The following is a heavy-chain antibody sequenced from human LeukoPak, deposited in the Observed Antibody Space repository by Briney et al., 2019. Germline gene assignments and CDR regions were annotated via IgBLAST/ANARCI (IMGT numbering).Heavy chain of an antibody. CDR3: AKGRLAHDY. Sequence: HPGGSLRLSCAASGFTFSSYAMRWVRQAPGKGLEWVSAISGSGVSTYYAASVTRRFTISRDNSKTTLYLQMNSLRAEDTAVYYCAKGRLAHDYWGQGTLVTVSS. CDR1: GFTFSSYA. V-gene: IGHV3-23*01. J-gene: IGHJ4*02. CDR2: ISGSGVST. D-gene: IGHD6-19*01.